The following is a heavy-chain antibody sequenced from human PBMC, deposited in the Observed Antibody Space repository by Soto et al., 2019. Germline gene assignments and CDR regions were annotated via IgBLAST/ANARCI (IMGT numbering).Heavy chain of an antibody. D-gene: IGHD4-4*01. CDR2: ITGAGGST. V-gene: IGHV3-23*01. CDR1: GFTFDNYG. CDR3: AKGHSDSFGNYDYFGMDV. J-gene: IGHJ6*02. Sequence: LRLSCAASGFTFDNYGMSWVRQAPWKGLEWIGAITGAGGSTYNADSVKGRFTISRDNSKKTVYLQVDSLRVEDTAVYYCAKGHSDSFGNYDYFGMDVWGQGTTVTVYS.